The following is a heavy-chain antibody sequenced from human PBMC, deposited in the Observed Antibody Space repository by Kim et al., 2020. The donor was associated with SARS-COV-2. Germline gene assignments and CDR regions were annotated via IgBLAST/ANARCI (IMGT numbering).Heavy chain of an antibody. CDR2: IKEDGIEK. D-gene: IGHD2-8*01. Sequence: GGSLRLSCVASGFSFSSSWMSWVRQAPGKGLEWVANIKEDGIEKDYVDSVQGRFGISRDNAVSSVYLDMYILRPEDTAVYYCAKADWQYCDDKYCTRRVYYFDSWGQGTLVAVPS. J-gene: IGHJ5*01. CDR1: GFSFSSSW. V-gene: IGHV3-7*01. CDR3: AKADWQYCDDKYCTRRVYYFDS.